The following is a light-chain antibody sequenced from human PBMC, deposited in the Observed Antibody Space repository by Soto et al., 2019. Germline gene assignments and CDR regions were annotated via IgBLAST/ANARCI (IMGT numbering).Light chain of an antibody. Sequence: QAVVTQPPSASGTPGQRVTISCSGTSSNIGSGSVNWYQQLPGTAPKLLIYNNDQWPSGVPDRFSGSKSGTSASLDISGLQSEDEADYYCASWDVSLNGLYVFGTGTKLTVL. CDR1: SSNIGSGS. CDR2: NND. V-gene: IGLV1-44*01. J-gene: IGLJ1*01. CDR3: ASWDVSLNGLYV.